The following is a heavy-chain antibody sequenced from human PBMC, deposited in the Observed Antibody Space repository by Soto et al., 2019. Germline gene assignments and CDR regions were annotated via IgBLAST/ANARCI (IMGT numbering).Heavy chain of an antibody. D-gene: IGHD3-10*01. CDR3: ARVYGSGAYPIDY. Sequence: QVQLVESGGGVVQPGRSLRLSCAASGFAFSSYGMHWVRQAPGKGLEWVTVIWSGGSDTYYADSVKGRFTISRDNSKNPLYLEMSSLRAAETAVYYCARVYGSGAYPIDYWGQGTLVTVSS. V-gene: IGHV3-33*01. CDR2: IWSGGSDT. CDR1: GFAFSSYG. J-gene: IGHJ4*02.